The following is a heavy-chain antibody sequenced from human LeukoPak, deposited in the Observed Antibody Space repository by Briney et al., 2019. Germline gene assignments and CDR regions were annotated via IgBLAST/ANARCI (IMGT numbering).Heavy chain of an antibody. J-gene: IGHJ6*03. D-gene: IGHD3-22*01. CDR1: GFTVSSNY. V-gene: IGHV3-53*01. CDR3: ARGWGYYDSSGLGGYMDV. CDR2: IYSGGST. Sequence: GGSLRLSCAASGFTVSSNYMSWVRQAPGKGLEWVAVIYSGGSTYYADSVKGRFTISRDNSKSTLYLQMNSLRAEDTAVYYCARGWGYYDSSGLGGYMDVWGKGTTVTISS.